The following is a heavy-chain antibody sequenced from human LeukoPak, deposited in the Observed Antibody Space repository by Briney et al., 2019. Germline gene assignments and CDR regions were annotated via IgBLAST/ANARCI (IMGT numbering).Heavy chain of an antibody. CDR1: GGSISSYY. J-gene: IGHJ4*02. D-gene: IGHD6-13*01. V-gene: IGHV4-59*01. Sequence: SETLSLTCTVSGGSISSYYWSWIRQPPGKGLEWIGYIYYSGSTNYNPSLKSRVTISVDTSKNQFSLKLSSVTAADTAVYYCARALGQPEPYYFDYWGQGTLVTVSS. CDR3: ARALGQPEPYYFDY. CDR2: IYYSGST.